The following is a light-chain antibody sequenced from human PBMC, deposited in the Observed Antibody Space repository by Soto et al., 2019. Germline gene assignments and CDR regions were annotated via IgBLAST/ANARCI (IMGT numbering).Light chain of an antibody. CDR3: QHFSSSPYT. J-gene: IGKJ2*01. Sequence: EIVLTQSPGTLSLSPGETAALSRRASQSVSASFLAWYQQKPGQAPRLLISGASSRATGIPDRFSGSGSGTDFTLTISRLEPEDFAVYYCQHFSSSPYTFGQGTKLEIK. CDR2: GAS. CDR1: QSVSASF. V-gene: IGKV3-20*01.